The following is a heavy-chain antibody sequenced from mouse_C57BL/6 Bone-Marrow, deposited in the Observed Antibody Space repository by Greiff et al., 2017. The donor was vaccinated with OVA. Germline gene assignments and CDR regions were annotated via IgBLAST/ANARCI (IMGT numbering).Heavy chain of an antibody. CDR1: GFTFSDYG. J-gene: IGHJ3*01. V-gene: IGHV5-15*01. CDR2: ISNLAYSI. D-gene: IGHD1-1*01. CDR3: ARGDYYGSSYGAY. Sequence: VESGGGLVQPGGSLKLSCAASGFTFSDYGMAWVRQAPRKGPEWVAFISNLAYSIYYADTVTGRFTISRENAKNTLYLEMSSLRSEDTAMYYCARGDYYGSSYGAYWGQGTLVTVSA.